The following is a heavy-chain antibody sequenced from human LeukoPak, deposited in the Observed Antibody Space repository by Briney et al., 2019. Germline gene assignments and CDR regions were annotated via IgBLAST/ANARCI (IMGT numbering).Heavy chain of an antibody. V-gene: IGHV7-4-1*02. D-gene: IGHD3-10*01. Sequence: ASVKVSCKASGYTFTSYAMNWVRQAPGQGLEWMGWINTNTGNPTYAQAFTGRFVFSLDTSVSTAYLQISSLKAEDTAVYYCARAYYYGSGSYYNVYWFDPWGQGTLVTVSS. J-gene: IGHJ5*02. CDR2: INTNTGNP. CDR3: ARAYYYGSGSYYNVYWFDP. CDR1: GYTFTSYA.